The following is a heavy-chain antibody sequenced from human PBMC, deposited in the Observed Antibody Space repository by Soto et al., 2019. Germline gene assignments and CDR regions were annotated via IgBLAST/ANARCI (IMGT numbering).Heavy chain of an antibody. CDR1: GGSISGYY. CDR3: SRVGCSNSKCYTRGMDV. Sequence: KTSETLSLTCTVSGGSISGYYWNWVRQPAGKGLEWVGRIYSDGTTNYSPSLKSRVTMSLDTSKDQFSLHLNSVTAADTAVYYCSRVGCSNSKCYTRGMDVWGQGTTVTVSS. D-gene: IGHD2-2*01. CDR2: IYSDGTT. V-gene: IGHV4-4*07. J-gene: IGHJ6*02.